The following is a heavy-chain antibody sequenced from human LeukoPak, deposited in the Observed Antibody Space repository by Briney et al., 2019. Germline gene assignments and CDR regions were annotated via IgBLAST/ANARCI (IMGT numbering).Heavy chain of an antibody. CDR2: IIPIFGTA. CDR3: ARDRGVTQVQLWFYPFYYYGMDV. Sequence: GASVKVSCKASGGTFSSYAISWVRQAPGQGLEWMGGIIPIFGTANYAQKFQGRVTITADESTSTAYMELSSLRSEDTAVYYCARDRGVTQVQLWFYPFYYYGMDVWGQGTTVTVSS. V-gene: IGHV1-69*13. CDR1: GGTFSSYA. J-gene: IGHJ6*02. D-gene: IGHD5-18*01.